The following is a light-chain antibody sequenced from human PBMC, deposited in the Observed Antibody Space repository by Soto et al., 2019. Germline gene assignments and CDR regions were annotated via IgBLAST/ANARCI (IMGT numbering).Light chain of an antibody. Sequence: IKMTQSPSSLSASVGDSVTITCRASQAISHYSAWYQQKPGKAPNLLIYAASTLQSGVPSRFSGSGSGTDFTLTISSLQPEDVGTYYCQKYDSGPFTFGPGTKVDI. CDR3: QKYDSGPFT. CDR2: AAS. V-gene: IGKV1-27*01. CDR1: QAISHY. J-gene: IGKJ3*01.